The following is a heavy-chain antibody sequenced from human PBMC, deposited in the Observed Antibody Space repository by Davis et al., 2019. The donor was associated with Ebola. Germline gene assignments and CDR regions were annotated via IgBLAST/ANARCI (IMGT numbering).Heavy chain of an antibody. V-gene: IGHV6-1*01. J-gene: IGHJ4*02. CDR1: GDGLSINSGG. D-gene: IGHD5-12*01. Sequence: HSQTLSLTCDISGDGLSINSGGWNWIRQSPSRGLEWLGRTYYNSKWYSDYAASVKSRITINPDTSKNQFFLQLNSVTPEDTAIYYCARGWLRNGGFEYWGQGTQVTVSS. CDR2: TYYNSKWYS. CDR3: ARGWLRNGGFEY.